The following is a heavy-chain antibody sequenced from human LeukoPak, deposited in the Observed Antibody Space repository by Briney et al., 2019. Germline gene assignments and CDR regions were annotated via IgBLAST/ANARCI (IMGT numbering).Heavy chain of an antibody. D-gene: IGHD1-26*01. CDR2: IDYRGST. CDR1: GGSISSYY. CDR3: AREVIVGATGYYYYGMDV. J-gene: IGHJ6*02. V-gene: IGHV4-59*01. Sequence: SETLSLTCTVSGGSISSYYWSWIRQHPGKGLEWIAYIDYRGSTTYNPSLKSRVTISVDTSKNQFSLKVSSVTAADTAVYYCAREVIVGATGYYYYGMDVWGQGTTVTVSS.